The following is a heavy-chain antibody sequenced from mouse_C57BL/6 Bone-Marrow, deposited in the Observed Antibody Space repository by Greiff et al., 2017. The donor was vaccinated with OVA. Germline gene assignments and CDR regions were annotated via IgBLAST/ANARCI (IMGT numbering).Heavy chain of an antibody. J-gene: IGHJ2*01. CDR3: AKEGYGSYFDY. D-gene: IGHD1-1*01. CDR1: GFTFSDYG. CDR2: ISSGSSTI. V-gene: IGHV5-17*01. Sequence: DVKLVESGGGLVKPGGSLKLSCAASGFTFSDYGMHWVRQAPETGLEWVAYISSGSSTIYYADTVKGRFTISRDNAKNTLFLQMTSLRSEDTAMYYCAKEGYGSYFDYWGQGTTLTVSS.